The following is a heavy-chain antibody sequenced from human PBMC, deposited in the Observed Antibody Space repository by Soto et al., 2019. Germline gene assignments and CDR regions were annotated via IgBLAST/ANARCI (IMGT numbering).Heavy chain of an antibody. J-gene: IGHJ6*04. V-gene: IGHV3-53*04. Sequence: EVQLVESGGGLVQPGGSLRLSCSASGFTVSSSYINWVRQAPGKGLEWVSTFYSGGKTYYADSVKGRFTISRHSSETTLYLQMNSLRSEDTAVHYCARAGQFCTTGTCYPASMGVWGEGTTVTVSS. CDR1: GFTVSSSY. D-gene: IGHD2-15*01. CDR2: FYSGGKT. CDR3: ARAGQFCTTGTCYPASMGV.